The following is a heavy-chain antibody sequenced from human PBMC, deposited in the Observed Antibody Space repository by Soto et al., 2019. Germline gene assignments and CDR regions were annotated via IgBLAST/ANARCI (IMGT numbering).Heavy chain of an antibody. D-gene: IGHD3-3*01. J-gene: IGHJ6*03. Sequence: SETLSLTCAVYGGSFSGYYWSWIRQPPGKGLEWIGEINHSGSTNYNPSLKSRVTISVDTSKSQFSLKLSSVTAADTAIYYCARGVSNYDFWSGYSHYYYYMDVWGKGTTVTV. V-gene: IGHV4-34*01. CDR1: GGSFSGYY. CDR3: ARGVSNYDFWSGYSHYYYYMDV. CDR2: INHSGST.